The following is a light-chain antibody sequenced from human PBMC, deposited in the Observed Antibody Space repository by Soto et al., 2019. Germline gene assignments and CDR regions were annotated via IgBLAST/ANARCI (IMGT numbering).Light chain of an antibody. Sequence: QSALTQPPSAAGSPGQSVTISCTGTSSDVGGYNYVSWYQQHPGKAPKLMIYEVSKRPSGVPDRFSGSKSGNTASLTVSWLQAEDEAEYYCSSYAGSKTLFGGGTKLTVL. J-gene: IGLJ2*01. V-gene: IGLV2-8*01. CDR2: EVS. CDR3: SSYAGSKTL. CDR1: SSDVGGYNY.